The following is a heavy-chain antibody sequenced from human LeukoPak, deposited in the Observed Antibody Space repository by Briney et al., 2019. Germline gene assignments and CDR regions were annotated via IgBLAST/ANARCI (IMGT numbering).Heavy chain of an antibody. D-gene: IGHD6-19*01. CDR2: ISDSGGST. V-gene: IGHV3-23*01. CDR3: AKVGSGWVLYYMDV. Sequence: GGSLRLSCVASGFTFSSYGMSWVRQAPGKGLEWVSGISDSGGSTYYADSVKGRFTISRDNSKNTLYLQMNSLRAEDTAVYYCAKVGSGWVLYYMDVWGKGTTVTVSS. J-gene: IGHJ6*03. CDR1: GFTFSSYG.